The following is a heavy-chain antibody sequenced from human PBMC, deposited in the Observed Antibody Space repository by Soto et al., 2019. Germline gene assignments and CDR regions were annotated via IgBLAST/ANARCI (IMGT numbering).Heavy chain of an antibody. V-gene: IGHV1-46*01. J-gene: IGHJ4*02. D-gene: IGHD7-27*01. CDR3: AIASGDGMFY. CDR2: VNPIGGST. CDR1: GYTFTSYY. Sequence: QVQLVQSGAEVKKPGASVKVSCKASGYTFTSYYIHLERQAPGQGLEWMGIVNPIGGSTYYAQKFQGRVTMTSDTSTSTAYMELSGLRFEDTAVYYCAIASGDGMFYWGQGTLVTVSS.